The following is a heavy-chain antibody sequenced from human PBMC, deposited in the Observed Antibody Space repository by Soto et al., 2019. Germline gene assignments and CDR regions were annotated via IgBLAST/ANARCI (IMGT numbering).Heavy chain of an antibody. Sequence: GGSLRLSCAASGLTFSSYGMHWVRQAPGKGLEWVAVISYDGSNKYYADSVKGRFTISRDNSKNTLYLQMNSLRAEDTAVYYCAKAYSSTAQVHFDYWGQGTLVTVSS. CDR2: ISYDGSNK. D-gene: IGHD6-13*01. CDR1: GLTFSSYG. V-gene: IGHV3-30*18. J-gene: IGHJ4*02. CDR3: AKAYSSTAQVHFDY.